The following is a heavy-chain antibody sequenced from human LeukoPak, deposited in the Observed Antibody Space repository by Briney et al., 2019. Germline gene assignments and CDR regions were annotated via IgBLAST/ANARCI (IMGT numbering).Heavy chain of an antibody. J-gene: IGHJ4*02. CDR1: GFTFSSYW. CDR3: AREGPLGYCSGGSCYSEGVVDY. Sequence: GGSLRLSCAASGFTFSSYWMHWVRQPPGKGLVWVSRINSDGSSTSYADSVKGRFTISRDNAKNTLYLQMNSLRAEDTAVYYCAREGPLGYCSGGSCYSEGVVDYWGQGTLVTVSS. CDR2: INSDGSST. V-gene: IGHV3-74*01. D-gene: IGHD2-15*01.